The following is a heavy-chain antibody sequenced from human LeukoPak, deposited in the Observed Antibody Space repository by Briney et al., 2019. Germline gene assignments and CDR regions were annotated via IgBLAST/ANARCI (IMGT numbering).Heavy chain of an antibody. D-gene: IGHD1-26*01. Sequence: TSETLSLTCAVYGGSFSGYYWSWIRQPPGKGLEWIGEINHSGSTNYNPSLKSRVTISVDTSKNQFSLKLSSVTAADTAVYYCARGRWGGATRYWGQGTLVTVSS. CDR2: INHSGST. CDR3: ARGRWGGATRY. CDR1: GGSFSGYY. V-gene: IGHV4-34*01. J-gene: IGHJ4*02.